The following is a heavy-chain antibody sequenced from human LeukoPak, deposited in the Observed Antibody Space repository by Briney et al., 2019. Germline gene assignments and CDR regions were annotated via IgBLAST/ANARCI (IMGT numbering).Heavy chain of an antibody. CDR2: ISGSGGST. CDR1: GFTFSSYG. J-gene: IGHJ4*02. CDR3: AKNRGQAPGSEYFDY. V-gene: IGHV3-23*01. Sequence: PGGSLRLSCAASGFTFSSYGMSWVRQAPGKGLEWVSAISGSGGSTYYADSVKGRFTISRDNSKNTLYLQMNSLRAEDTAVYYCAKNRGQAPGSEYFDYWGQGTLVTVSS. D-gene: IGHD3-10*01.